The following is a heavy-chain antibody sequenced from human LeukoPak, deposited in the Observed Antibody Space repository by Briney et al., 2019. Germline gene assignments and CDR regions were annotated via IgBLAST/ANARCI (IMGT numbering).Heavy chain of an antibody. J-gene: IGHJ3*02. CDR2: ISWNSGSI. V-gene: IGHV3-9*01. Sequence: GGSLRLSCAASGFTFDDYAMHWVRHAPGKGLEWVSGISWNSGSIGYADSVKGRFTISRDNAKNSLYLQMNSLRAEDTAVYYCARGLNDAFDIWGQGTMVTVSS. CDR1: GFTFDDYA. CDR3: ARGLNDAFDI.